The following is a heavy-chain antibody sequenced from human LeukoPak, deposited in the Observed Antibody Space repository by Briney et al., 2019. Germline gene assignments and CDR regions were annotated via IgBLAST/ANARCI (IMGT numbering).Heavy chain of an antibody. V-gene: IGHV4-34*01. J-gene: IGHJ4*02. D-gene: IGHD3-10*01. CDR1: GGSFSGYY. CDR2: INYGGNT. Sequence: PSETLSLTCAVSGGSFSGYYWSWIRQPPGKGLEWIGEINYGGNTNYSPSLKGRVTISVDTSNNQFSLKLTSVTAADTAVYFCARGAPGSGSYFDYWGQGALVTVSS. CDR3: ARGAPGSGSYFDY.